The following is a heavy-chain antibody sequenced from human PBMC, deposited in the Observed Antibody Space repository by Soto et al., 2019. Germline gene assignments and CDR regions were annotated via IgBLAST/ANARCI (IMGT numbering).Heavy chain of an antibody. CDR2: ISSSSTYT. J-gene: IGHJ5*02. CDR1: GFNFSDYY. D-gene: IGHD3-9*01. V-gene: IGHV3-11*06. Sequence: QMQVVESGGGLVKPGGSLRLSCAASGFNFSDYYMSWLRQAPGKGPEWLSYISSSSTYTNYADSVQGRFTISRDNAKNSLYLQMNDLRAGDTAVYYCARDHYDILTGSGWFDPWGKGTLVTVSS. CDR3: ARDHYDILTGSGWFDP.